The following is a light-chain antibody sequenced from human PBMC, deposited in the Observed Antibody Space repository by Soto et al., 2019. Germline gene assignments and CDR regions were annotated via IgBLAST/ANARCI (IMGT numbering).Light chain of an antibody. CDR1: QSISSW. Sequence: DIQMTQSPSTLPASVADRITITCRASQSISSWLAWYQQKPGKAPKLLIYKASSLKSGAPSRFSGSGSGTEFTLTISSLQSDDFATYYCQQHKSYPWTFGQGTRVEMK. CDR2: KAS. J-gene: IGKJ1*01. CDR3: QQHKSYPWT. V-gene: IGKV1-5*03.